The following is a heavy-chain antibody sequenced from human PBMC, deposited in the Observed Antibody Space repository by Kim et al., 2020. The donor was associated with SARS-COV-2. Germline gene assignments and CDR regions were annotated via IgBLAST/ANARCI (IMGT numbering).Heavy chain of an antibody. CDR2: IYYSGST. CDR1: GGSVSSGSYY. D-gene: IGHD6-6*01. V-gene: IGHV4-61*01. J-gene: IGHJ6*02. CDR3: ARDQSIAARSGYYYYGMDV. Sequence: SETLSLTCTVSGGSVSSGSYYWSWIRQPPGKGLEWIGYIYYSGSTNYNPSLKSRVTISVDTSKNQFSLKLSSVTAADTAVYYCARDQSIAARSGYYYYGMDVWGQGTPVTVSS.